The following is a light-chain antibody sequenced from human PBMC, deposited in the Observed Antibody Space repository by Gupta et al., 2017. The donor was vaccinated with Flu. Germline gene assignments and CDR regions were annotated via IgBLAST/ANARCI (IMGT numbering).Light chain of an antibody. CDR3: QQYHEWPRT. CDR1: QSINSN. CDR2: AAS. J-gene: IGKJ1*01. Sequence: IVMTQSPGTLSVSPGERATLSCRAGQSINSNLVWYQLRPGQAPRLVIYAASIRATGIPARFSGRGSGTDFSLTINSLQSEDSAFYYCQQYHEWPRTFGQGTKVEIK. V-gene: IGKV3-15*01.